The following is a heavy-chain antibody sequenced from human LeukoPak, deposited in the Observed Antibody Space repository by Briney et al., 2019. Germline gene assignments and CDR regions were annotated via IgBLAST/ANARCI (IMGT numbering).Heavy chain of an antibody. V-gene: IGHV3-7*01. CDR1: GFTFSSYW. D-gene: IGHD3-10*01. J-gene: IGHJ6*03. CDR2: IKQDGSEK. Sequence: PGGSLRLSCAASGFTFSSYWMSWVRQAPGKGLEWVANIKQDGSEKYYVDSVKGRFTISRDNAKNSLYLQMNSLRAEDTAVYYCARDMAMRRYYYMYVWGKGTTVTVSS. CDR3: ARDMAMRRYYYMYV.